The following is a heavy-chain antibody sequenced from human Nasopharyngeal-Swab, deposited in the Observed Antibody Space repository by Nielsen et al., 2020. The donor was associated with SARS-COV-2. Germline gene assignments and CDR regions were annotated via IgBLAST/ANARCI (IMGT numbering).Heavy chain of an antibody. Sequence: ASVKVSCKASGYTFSGYGFSWVRQAPGQGLERMGWISTYNGKTNYAQKFQGRVTMTTDTSTSTAYMELRSLRFDDTAVYYCARASGDGIVATIWNYYYYGMDVWGQGTTVTVSS. V-gene: IGHV1-18*01. D-gene: IGHD5-12*01. CDR2: ISTYNGKT. CDR1: GYTFSGYG. CDR3: ARASGDGIVATIWNYYYYGMDV. J-gene: IGHJ6*02.